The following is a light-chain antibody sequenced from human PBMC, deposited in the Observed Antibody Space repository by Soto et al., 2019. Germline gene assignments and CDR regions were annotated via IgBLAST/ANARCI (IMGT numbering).Light chain of an antibody. CDR1: SSDVGAYNY. J-gene: IGLJ1*01. Sequence: QSALAQPASVSGSPGQSIIISCTGTSSDVGAYNYVSWYQQHPGKAPKLMIYEVSNRPSGVSNRFSASKSGNTASLTTSGLQAEDEADYYCSSHSSSSTPYVFGSGTKVTVL. V-gene: IGLV2-14*01. CDR3: SSHSSSSTPYV. CDR2: EVS.